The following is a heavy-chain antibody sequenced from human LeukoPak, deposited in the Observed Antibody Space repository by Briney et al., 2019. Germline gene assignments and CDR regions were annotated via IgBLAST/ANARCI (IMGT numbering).Heavy chain of an antibody. CDR3: ARSFRISGMDV. J-gene: IGHJ6*02. D-gene: IGHD3-10*01. Sequence: SETLSLTCTVSGGSISSYYWSWIRQPPGKGLEWIGYIYYSGSTNYNPSLKSRVTISVDTSKNQFSLKLSSVTAADTAVYHCARSFRISGMDVWGQGTTVTVSS. CDR1: GGSISSYY. CDR2: IYYSGST. V-gene: IGHV4-59*08.